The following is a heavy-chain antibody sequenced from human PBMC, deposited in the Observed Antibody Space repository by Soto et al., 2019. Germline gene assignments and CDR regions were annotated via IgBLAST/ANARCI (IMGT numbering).Heavy chain of an antibody. CDR2: ISYDGSTI. CDR3: ARSEEWLVSRFDS. Sequence: QVQLVESGGGVIQPGRSLRLSCVASGFTLSSYAMHWVRQAPGQGLEWLAVISYDGSTIYYADSMKDRFTFSRDNSKNTLYVQMNSLRPEDTALYYCARSEEWLVSRFDSWGQGAMVTVSS. V-gene: IGHV3-30-3*01. D-gene: IGHD6-19*01. CDR1: GFTLSSYA. J-gene: IGHJ4*02.